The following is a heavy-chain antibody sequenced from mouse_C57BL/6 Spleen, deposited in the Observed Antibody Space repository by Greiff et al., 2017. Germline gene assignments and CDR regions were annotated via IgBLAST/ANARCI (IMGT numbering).Heavy chain of an antibody. CDR3: ARDILGAY. CDR1: GYSITSGYY. J-gene: IGHJ3*01. D-gene: IGHD3-3*01. CDR2: ISYDGSN. Sequence: EVKLQESGPGLVKPSQSLSLTCSVTGYSITSGYYWNWIRQFPGNKLEWMGYISYDGSNNYNPSLKNRISITRDTSKNQFFLKLNSVTTEDTATYYCARDILGAYWGQGTLVTVSA. V-gene: IGHV3-6*01.